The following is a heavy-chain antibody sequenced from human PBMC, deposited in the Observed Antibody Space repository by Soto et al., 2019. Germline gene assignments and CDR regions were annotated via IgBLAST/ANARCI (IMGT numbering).Heavy chain of an antibody. Sequence: QVQLVQSGAEVKKPGSSVKVSCRASGGTFSTYTISWVRQAPGQGLEWMGRIIPILEITNYAQKFQGRATITAHKSTRTAYMELGSLRSEDTAVYYCARGRTSYYDILTGYSGEDAFDIWGQGTKVTVSS. J-gene: IGHJ3*02. CDR1: GGTFSTYT. CDR2: IIPILEIT. V-gene: IGHV1-69*02. CDR3: ARGRTSYYDILTGYSGEDAFDI. D-gene: IGHD3-9*01.